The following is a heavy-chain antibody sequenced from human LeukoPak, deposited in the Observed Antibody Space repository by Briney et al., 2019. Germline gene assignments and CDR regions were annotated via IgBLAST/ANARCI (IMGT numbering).Heavy chain of an antibody. CDR1: GFTFGSYD. D-gene: IGHD2-15*01. V-gene: IGHV3-23*01. J-gene: IGHJ4*02. Sequence: GGSLRLSCAASGFTFGSYDMYWVRQAPGKGLEWVSGIFGSGGSAHYADSVKGRFTISRDNSKNTVYLQMDSLRAEDTAIYYCAKTTTGYSSGRYPAWPIDYWGQGTLVTVSS. CDR2: IFGSGGSA. CDR3: AKTTTGYSSGRYPAWPIDY.